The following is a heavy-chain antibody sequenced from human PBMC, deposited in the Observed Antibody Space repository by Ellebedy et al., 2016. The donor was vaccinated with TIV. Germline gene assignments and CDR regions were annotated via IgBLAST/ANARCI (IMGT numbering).Heavy chain of an antibody. J-gene: IGHJ4*02. V-gene: IGHV1-18*04. CDR3: ASSNRFWYGIDY. Sequence: AASVKVSCKASGYTFTSYYMHWVRQAPGQGLEWMGWISAYNGNTNYAQKLQGRVTMTTDTSTSTAYMELRSLRSDDTAVYYCASSNRFWYGIDYWGQGTLVTVSS. CDR2: ISAYNGNT. CDR1: GYTFTSYY. D-gene: IGHD6-13*01.